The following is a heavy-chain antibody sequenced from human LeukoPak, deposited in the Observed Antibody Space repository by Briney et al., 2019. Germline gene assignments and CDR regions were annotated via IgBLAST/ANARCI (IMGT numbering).Heavy chain of an antibody. J-gene: IGHJ6*02. Sequence: GGSLRLSCAASGFTFSSYAMSWVRQAPGKGLEWVAVISYDGSNKYYADSVKGRFTISRDNSKNTLYLQMNSLRAEDTAVYYCAKDRNYDFWSGYYAYYGMDVWGQGTTVTVSS. CDR1: GFTFSSYA. CDR3: AKDRNYDFWSGYYAYYGMDV. D-gene: IGHD3-3*01. CDR2: ISYDGSNK. V-gene: IGHV3-30*18.